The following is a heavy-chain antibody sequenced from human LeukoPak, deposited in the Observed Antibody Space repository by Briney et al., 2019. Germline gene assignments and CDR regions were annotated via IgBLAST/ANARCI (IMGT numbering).Heavy chain of an antibody. J-gene: IGHJ4*02. CDR2: IRTKANNYAT. CDR3: TRRTGPLNDYFDY. CDR1: GFTFSGSA. V-gene: IGHV3-73*01. Sequence: GGSLRLSCAASGFTFSGSAMHWVRQAPGKGLEWVGRIRTKANNYATAYAASVKGRFTISRDDSKNTAYLQMNSLKTEDTAVYYCTRRTGPLNDYFDYWGQGTLVTVSS. D-gene: IGHD3/OR15-3a*01.